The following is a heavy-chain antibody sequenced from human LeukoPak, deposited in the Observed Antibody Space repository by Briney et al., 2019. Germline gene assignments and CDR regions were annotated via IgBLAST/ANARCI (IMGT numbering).Heavy chain of an antibody. CDR2: MNPNSGNT. J-gene: IGHJ5*02. CDR1: GYTFTSSD. CDR3: ARAAATRGWFDP. Sequence: GASVKVSCKASGYTFTSSDINWVRQATGQGLEWMGWMNPNSGNTGYAQKFQGRVTITRNTSIGTACMELSSLRSEDTAVYYCARAAATRGWFDPWGQGTLVTVSS. D-gene: IGHD2-15*01. V-gene: IGHV1-8*03.